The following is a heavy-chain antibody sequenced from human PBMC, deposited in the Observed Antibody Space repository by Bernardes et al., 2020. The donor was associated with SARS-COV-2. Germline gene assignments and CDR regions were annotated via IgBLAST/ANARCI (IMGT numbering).Heavy chain of an antibody. CDR3: ASDVGGTDWRFGFDV. D-gene: IGHD3-9*01. CDR2: ISTSSSYI. CDR1: GFTFSSYT. Sequence: GGSLRLSCAASGFTFSSYTMNWVRQAPGKGLEWISSISTSSSYISYSDSVRGRFTISRDNAKNSVSLQMESLRAEDTAVYYCASDVGGTDWRFGFDVWGPGTMDQVSS. J-gene: IGHJ3*01. V-gene: IGHV3-21*06.